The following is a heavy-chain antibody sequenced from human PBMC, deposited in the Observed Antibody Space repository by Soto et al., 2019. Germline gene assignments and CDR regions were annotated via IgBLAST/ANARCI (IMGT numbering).Heavy chain of an antibody. D-gene: IGHD3-10*01. CDR2: MNPNSGNT. CDR3: ARVLVGSYYCGSGRGSKFDP. V-gene: IGHV1-8*01. CDR1: GYTLTRYD. J-gene: IGHJ5*01. Sequence: ASVKVSCKASGYTLTRYDINWVRQDTGQGLEWMGWMNPNSGNTGYAQKFQGRVTMTRNTSISTAYMELSSLRSEDTAVYYCARVLVGSYYCGSGRGSKFDPWGQGTLVTVSS.